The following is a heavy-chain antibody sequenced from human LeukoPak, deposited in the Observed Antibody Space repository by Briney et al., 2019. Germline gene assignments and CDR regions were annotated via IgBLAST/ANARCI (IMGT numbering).Heavy chain of an antibody. CDR3: ARAPAGGI. CDR1: GFTFSDHY. Sequence: GGSLRLSCTASGFTFSDHYMSWIRQAPGKGLEWVSYIGHSNRTIYYADSVKGRFTISRDNAKNSLYLQMNSLRAEDTAVYYCARAPAGGIWGQGTMVTVSS. CDR2: IGHSNRTI. D-gene: IGHD3-16*01. J-gene: IGHJ3*02. V-gene: IGHV3-11*04.